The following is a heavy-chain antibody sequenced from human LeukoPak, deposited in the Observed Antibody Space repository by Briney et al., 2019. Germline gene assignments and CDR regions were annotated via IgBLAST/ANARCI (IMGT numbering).Heavy chain of an antibody. V-gene: IGHV3-23*01. D-gene: IGHD1-26*01. Sequence: GRSLRLSCAASGFTFNNYAMTWIRQAPGTGLEWGSSISASGVMTYYADSVKGRFTVSRDNSKNSLYLQMSSLTAADTAVYYCAKDRSIGTYYTFDHWGQGTLVTVSS. CDR2: ISASGVMT. J-gene: IGHJ4*02. CDR3: AKDRSIGTYYTFDH. CDR1: GFTFNNYA.